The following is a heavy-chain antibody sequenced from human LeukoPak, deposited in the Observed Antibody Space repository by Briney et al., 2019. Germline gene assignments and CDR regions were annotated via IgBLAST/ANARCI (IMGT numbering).Heavy chain of an antibody. J-gene: IGHJ4*02. CDR2: IYPADSDT. V-gene: IGHV5-51*01. D-gene: IGHD1-26*01. Sequence: GESLKISCKGSGYSFTNYWIGWVRQIPGKGLEWMGIIYPADSDTRYSPSFQGQVTISVDKSINTAYLQWSSLKASDTAMYYCARRGEGGTYQSLDYWGQGTLVTVSS. CDR3: ARRGEGGTYQSLDY. CDR1: GYSFTNYW.